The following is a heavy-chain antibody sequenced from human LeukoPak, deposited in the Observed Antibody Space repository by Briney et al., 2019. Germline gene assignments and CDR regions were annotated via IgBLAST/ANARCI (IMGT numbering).Heavy chain of an antibody. CDR3: ARTNRDYYDSSGYHFDY. D-gene: IGHD3-22*01. CDR2: ISSSSSTI. Sequence: GGSLRLSCAASGFTFSSYSMNWVRQAPGKGLEWVSYISSSSSTIYYADSVKGRFTISRDNAKNSLYLQMNSLRAEDTAVYYCARTNRDYYDSSGYHFDYWGQGTLVTVSS. J-gene: IGHJ4*02. CDR1: GFTFSSYS. V-gene: IGHV3-48*04.